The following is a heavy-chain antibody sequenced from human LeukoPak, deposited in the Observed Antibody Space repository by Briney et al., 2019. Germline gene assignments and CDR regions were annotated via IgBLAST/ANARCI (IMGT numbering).Heavy chain of an antibody. CDR3: ARDSRFGKLLIPYFDY. D-gene: IGHD3-10*01. CDR1: GFTFTSYA. V-gene: IGHV3-23*01. Sequence: GGSLRLSCAASGFTFTSYAMSWVRQAPRKGLEWGSDISGSGGSTYYADSVKGRFTISRDNAQNSLYLQMNSLRDEDTAVYYCARDSRFGKLLIPYFDYWGQGTLVTVSS. CDR2: ISGSGGST. J-gene: IGHJ4*02.